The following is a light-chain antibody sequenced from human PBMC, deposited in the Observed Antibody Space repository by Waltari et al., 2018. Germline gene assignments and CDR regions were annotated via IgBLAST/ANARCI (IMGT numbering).Light chain of an antibody. Sequence: QSALTQPASVSGSPGQSITISCTGTSSDGGSYNLVSWYQQHPGKAPKLMIYEGSKRPSGVSNRFSGSKSGNTTSLTISGLQAEDEADYYCYSYAGSNTFVFGGGTKLTVL. CDR3: YSYAGSNTFV. J-gene: IGLJ2*01. CDR2: EGS. V-gene: IGLV2-23*03. CDR1: SSDGGSYNL.